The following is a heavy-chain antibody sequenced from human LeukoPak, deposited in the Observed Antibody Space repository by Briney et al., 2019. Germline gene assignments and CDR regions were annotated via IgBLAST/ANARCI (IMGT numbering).Heavy chain of an antibody. D-gene: IGHD6-25*01. CDR2: IKQDGSDR. CDR1: EFNFGNYW. V-gene: IGHV3-7*03. Sequence: GGSLRLSCVVSEFNFGNYWMSWVRQTPGKGLEWVANIKQDGSDRYYVDSVKGRFIISRDNAKNSLYLQMNSLRDEDTAVYYCARDSAAHGGYWGQGTPVTVSS. J-gene: IGHJ4*02. CDR3: ARDSAAHGGY.